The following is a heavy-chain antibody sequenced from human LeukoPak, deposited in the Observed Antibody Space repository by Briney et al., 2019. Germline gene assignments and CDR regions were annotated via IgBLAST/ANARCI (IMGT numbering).Heavy chain of an antibody. Sequence: GGSLRLSCAASGFTFSSYAMSWVRQAPGKGLEWVSVVSGSGRTTYYADSVKGRFIISRDNSKNTLYLQMNSLRAEDTAVYYCAKGVWGSYRYSFDYWGQGTLVTVSS. CDR2: VSGSGRTT. D-gene: IGHD3-16*02. J-gene: IGHJ4*02. V-gene: IGHV3-23*01. CDR3: AKGVWGSYRYSFDY. CDR1: GFTFSSYA.